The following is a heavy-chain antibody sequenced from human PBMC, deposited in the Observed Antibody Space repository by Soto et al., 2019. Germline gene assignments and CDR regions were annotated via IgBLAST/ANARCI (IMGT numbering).Heavy chain of an antibody. V-gene: IGHV3-21*01. CDR2: ISSRNNDM. D-gene: IGHD2-21*01. CDR1: GFTFSSYS. CDR3: ARDVNGGFCGA. J-gene: IGHJ5*02. Sequence: GRSLRLSCAASGFTFSSYSMNWVRQAPGKGLEWVSTISSRNNDMYYVDSVKGRFTISRDNARNSVYLQMNSLRADDTAVYYCARDVNGGFCGAWGQGTLVTVSS.